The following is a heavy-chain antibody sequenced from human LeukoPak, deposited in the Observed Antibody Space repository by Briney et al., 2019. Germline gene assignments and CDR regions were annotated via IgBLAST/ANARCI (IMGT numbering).Heavy chain of an antibody. CDR2: ISYDGSNK. Sequence: GGSLRLSCAASGFTFSSYAMHWVRRAPGKGLEWVAVISYDGSNKYYADSVKGRFTISRDNSKNTLYLQMNSLRAEDTAVYYCAKILTFSGSYPFDYWGQGTLVTVSS. D-gene: IGHD1-26*01. V-gene: IGHV3-30-3*02. CDR1: GFTFSSYA. CDR3: AKILTFSGSYPFDY. J-gene: IGHJ4*02.